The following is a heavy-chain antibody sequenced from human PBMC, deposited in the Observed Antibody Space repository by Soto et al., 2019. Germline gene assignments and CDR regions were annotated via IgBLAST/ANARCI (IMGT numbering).Heavy chain of an antibody. CDR3: GGNAIFCRGDPDEY. CDR2: LKSDGSGT. D-gene: IGHD3-9*01. CDR1: GFTFSGYW. V-gene: IGHV3-74*03. J-gene: IGHJ4*01. Sequence: PGGSLRLSCAASGFTFSGYWMHWVRQAPGKGLEWVSRLKSDGSGTTYADSVKGRFSISRDNAKNTVYLHMDSLRVEDTAAYYFGGNAIFCRGDPDEYWGQGTTVTVSS.